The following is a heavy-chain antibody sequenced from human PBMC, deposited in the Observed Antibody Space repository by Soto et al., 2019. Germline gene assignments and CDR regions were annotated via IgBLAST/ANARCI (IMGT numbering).Heavy chain of an antibody. CDR2: ISGSGGST. J-gene: IGHJ4*02. D-gene: IGHD3-10*01. Sequence: GGSLRLSCAASGFTFSSYAMSWVRQAPGKGLEWVSAISGSGGSTYYADSVKGRFTISRDNSKNTLYLQMNSLRAEDTAVYYCAKDPGNTMVRGVICDYWGQGTLVTVSS. CDR3: AKDPGNTMVRGVICDY. V-gene: IGHV3-23*01. CDR1: GFTFSSYA.